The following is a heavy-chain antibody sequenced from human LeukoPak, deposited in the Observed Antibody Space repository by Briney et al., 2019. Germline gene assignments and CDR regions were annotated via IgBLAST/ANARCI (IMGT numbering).Heavy chain of an antibody. V-gene: IGHV3-48*03. D-gene: IGHD3-9*01. J-gene: IGHJ4*02. CDR2: ITSSGNTM. Sequence: GGSLRLSCAASGFTFSRCNMNWVRQAPGKGLEWVSFITSSGNTMYYADSVKGRFTISRDNAKNSLYLQMNSLRADDTAVYYCARGSGFGVWGQGTLVTVSS. CDR1: GFTFSRCN. CDR3: ARGSGFGV.